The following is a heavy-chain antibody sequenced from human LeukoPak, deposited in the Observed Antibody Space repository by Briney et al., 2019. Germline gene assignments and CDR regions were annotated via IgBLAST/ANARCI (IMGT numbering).Heavy chain of an antibody. CDR3: SNGIYSSSY. V-gene: IGHV3-7*01. Sequence: GGSLRLSCATSGFTFTRYWMSWIRQAPGKGLEWVANIKQDGSQHYYLDSVEGRFTISRDNAKNSLYLQMNNLRAEDTAVYYCSNGIYSSSYWGQGTLVTVSS. CDR2: IKQDGSQH. CDR1: GFTFTRYW. D-gene: IGHD6-6*01. J-gene: IGHJ4*02.